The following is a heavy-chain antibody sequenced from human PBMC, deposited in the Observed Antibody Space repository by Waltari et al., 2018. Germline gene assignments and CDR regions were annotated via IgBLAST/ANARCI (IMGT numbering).Heavy chain of an antibody. D-gene: IGHD3-3*01. CDR3: ARGPYYDFWSGYSSGYGMDV. CDR1: GFTFSSYE. V-gene: IGHV3-48*03. Sequence: EVQLVESGGGLVQPGGSLRLSCAASGFTFSSYEMNWVRQAPGKGLEWVSYISSSGSTIYYADSVKGRFTISRDNAKNSLYLQMNSLRAEDTAVYYCARGPYYDFWSGYSSGYGMDVWGQGTTVTVSS. CDR2: ISSSGSTI. J-gene: IGHJ6*02.